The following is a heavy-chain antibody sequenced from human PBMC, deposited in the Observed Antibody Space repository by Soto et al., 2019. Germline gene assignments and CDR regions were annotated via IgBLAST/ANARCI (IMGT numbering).Heavy chain of an antibody. CDR3: AREPRPFYDSSGYYYVRVWHGMDV. CDR2: INPNSGGT. CDR1: GYTFTGYY. V-gene: IGHV1-2*04. D-gene: IGHD3-22*01. Sequence: GASVKVSCKASGYTFTGYYMHWVRQAPGQGLEWMGWINPNSGGTNYAQKFQGWVTMTRDTSISTAYMELSRLRSDDTAVYYCAREPRPFYDSSGYYYVRVWHGMDVWGQGTTVTVSS. J-gene: IGHJ6*02.